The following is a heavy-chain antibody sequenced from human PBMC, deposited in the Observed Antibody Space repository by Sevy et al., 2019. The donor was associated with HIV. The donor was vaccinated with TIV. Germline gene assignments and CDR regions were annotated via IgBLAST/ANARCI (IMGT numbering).Heavy chain of an antibody. CDR1: GFTFSSAW. V-gene: IGHV3-15*01. CDR2: IKSEFDGGAI. J-gene: IGHJ6*02. CDR3: ITDPAYRGYDEEVINYYFYGMDV. Sequence: GGSLRLSCTASGFTFSSAWMSWVRQAPGKGLEWVGRIKSEFDGGAIDYAAPVKGRFTISREDYKNTVYLQMNSLKTEDTAVYYCITDPAYRGYDEEVINYYFYGMDVWGQGTTVTVSS. D-gene: IGHD5-12*01.